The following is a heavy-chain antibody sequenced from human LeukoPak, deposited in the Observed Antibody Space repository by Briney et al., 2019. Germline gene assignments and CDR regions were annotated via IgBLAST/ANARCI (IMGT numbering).Heavy chain of an antibody. CDR3: AGRGSSSGTFDI. CDR2: IYTSGGT. J-gene: IGHJ3*02. D-gene: IGHD2-2*01. Sequence: PSETLSLTCTVSGGSISSYYWSWIRQPPGKGLEWIGRIYTSGGTSYSPSLKSRVTMSVDKSKNQISLNLASLTAADTALYYCAGRGSSSGTFDIWGPGTFVTVSS. V-gene: IGHV4-4*07. CDR1: GGSISSYY.